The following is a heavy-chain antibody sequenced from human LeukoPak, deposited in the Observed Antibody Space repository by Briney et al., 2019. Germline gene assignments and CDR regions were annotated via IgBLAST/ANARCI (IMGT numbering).Heavy chain of an antibody. CDR1: GFTFNTYT. V-gene: IGHV3-48*01. CDR2: ISGSSGST. CDR3: ARGVGSGSRLRAGDY. Sequence: GGSLRLSCAASGFTFNTYTMNWVRQAPGKGLEWVSYISGSSGSTYYADSVKGRFTISRDNSKNTLYLQMNSLRAEDTAVYYCARGVGSGSRLRAGDYWGQGTLVTVSS. J-gene: IGHJ4*02. D-gene: IGHD1-26*01.